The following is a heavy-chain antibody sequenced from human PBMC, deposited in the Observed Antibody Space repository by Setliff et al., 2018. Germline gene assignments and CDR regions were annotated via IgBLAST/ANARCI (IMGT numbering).Heavy chain of an antibody. CDR3: ARAITVIDGPLAEYYFDY. CDR1: GGSISSSDYY. D-gene: IGHD3-22*01. CDR2: IYYSGST. J-gene: IGHJ4*02. Sequence: KPSETLSLTCIVSGGSISSSDYYWSWIRQPPGKGLEWIGYIYYSGSTYYSPSLKSRVTISVDTSKNQFSLKLSSVTAADTAVYYCARAITVIDGPLAEYYFDYWGQGTLVTVS. V-gene: IGHV4-30-4*08.